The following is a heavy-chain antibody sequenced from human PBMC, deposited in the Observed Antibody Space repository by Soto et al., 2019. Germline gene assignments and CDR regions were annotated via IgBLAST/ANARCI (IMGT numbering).Heavy chain of an antibody. Sequence: SVKVSCKASGGTFSSYAISWVRQAPGQGLEWMGGIIPIFGTANYAQKFQGRVTITADKSTSTAYMELSSLRSEDTAVYYCARGGYDILTGPVYGMDVWGKGTTVTVSS. V-gene: IGHV1-69*06. CDR3: ARGGYDILTGPVYGMDV. CDR1: GGTFSSYA. CDR2: IIPIFGTA. D-gene: IGHD3-9*01. J-gene: IGHJ6*04.